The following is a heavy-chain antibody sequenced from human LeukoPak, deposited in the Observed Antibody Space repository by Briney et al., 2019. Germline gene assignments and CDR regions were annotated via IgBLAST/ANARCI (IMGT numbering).Heavy chain of an antibody. Sequence: ASVKVSCKASGYTFTGYYMHWVRQAPGQGLEWMGWINPNSGGTNYAQKFQGRVTMTRDTSISTAYMELSRLRSDDTAVYYCARARLRAAAATGWFDPWGQGSLVTVSS. CDR2: INPNSGGT. CDR1: GYTFTGYY. D-gene: IGHD6-13*01. V-gene: IGHV1-2*02. J-gene: IGHJ5*02. CDR3: ARARLRAAAATGWFDP.